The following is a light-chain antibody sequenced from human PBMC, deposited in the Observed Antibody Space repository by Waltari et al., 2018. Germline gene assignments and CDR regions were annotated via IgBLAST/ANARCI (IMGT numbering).Light chain of an antibody. J-gene: IGKJ5*01. CDR1: QSVSSY. CDR3: QQRSNWPPSIT. CDR2: DAS. V-gene: IGKV3-11*01. Sequence: EIVLTQSPATLSLSPGERATLPCTASQSVSSYLALYQPKPGPAPRPLIYDASNRATGIPTRFSGSGSGTDFTLTISSLGPEDFAVYFCQQRSNWPPSITFGQGTRLEIK.